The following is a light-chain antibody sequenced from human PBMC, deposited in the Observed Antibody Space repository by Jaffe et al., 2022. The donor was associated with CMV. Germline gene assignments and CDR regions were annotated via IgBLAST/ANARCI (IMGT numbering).Light chain of an antibody. CDR1: QDIRND. Sequence: AIQMTQSPSSLSASIGDRVTIICRASQDIRNDLGWYQQKPGKAPKLLIYAASSLQSGVPSRFSGSGSGTDFILTISSLQPEDFATYYCLQDYNYPRTFGQGTKVEIK. CDR3: LQDYNYPRT. J-gene: IGKJ1*01. CDR2: AAS. V-gene: IGKV1-6*01.